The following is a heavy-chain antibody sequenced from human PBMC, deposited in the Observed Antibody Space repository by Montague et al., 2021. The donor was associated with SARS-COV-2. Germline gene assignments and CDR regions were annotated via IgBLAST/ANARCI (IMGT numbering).Heavy chain of an antibody. Sequence: SLRLSCATSGFTFNDYAMHWVRQAPGKGLEWVSGISWNSDTINYADSVKGRFTISRDNAENSLYLQMNSLRAEDTAFYYCAKGSGYFLNYYYMDVWGKGTTVTVPS. CDR1: GFTFNDYA. V-gene: IGHV3-9*01. D-gene: IGHD6-25*01. CDR3: AKGSGYFLNYYYMDV. J-gene: IGHJ6*03. CDR2: ISWNSDTI.